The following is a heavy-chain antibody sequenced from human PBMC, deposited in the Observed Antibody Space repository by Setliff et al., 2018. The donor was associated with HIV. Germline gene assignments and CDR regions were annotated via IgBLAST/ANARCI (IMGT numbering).Heavy chain of an antibody. V-gene: IGHV1-8*01. CDR1: GYTFASCD. Sequence: ASVKVSCKASGYTFASCDISWVRQATGQGPEWMGWMYPNSGNTGYAQQFHGRVTMTRNPYISTAYMELNRLSSEDTAVYYCARDLRIPYYGMDVWGQGTTVTVSS. J-gene: IGHJ6*02. CDR3: ARDLRIPYYGMDV. CDR2: MYPNSGNT. D-gene: IGHD2-21*01.